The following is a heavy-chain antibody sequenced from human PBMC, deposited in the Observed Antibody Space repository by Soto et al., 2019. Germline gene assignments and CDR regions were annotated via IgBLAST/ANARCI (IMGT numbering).Heavy chain of an antibody. Sequence: ASVKVSCKASGYTFTSYGISWVRQAPGQGLEWMGWISAYNGNTNYAQKLQGRVTMTTDTSTSTAYMELRSLRSDDTAVYYCARGLIFGVVTPRSDYWGQGTLVTVSS. D-gene: IGHD3-3*01. CDR3: ARGLIFGVVTPRSDY. CDR1: GYTFTSYG. V-gene: IGHV1-18*01. CDR2: ISAYNGNT. J-gene: IGHJ4*02.